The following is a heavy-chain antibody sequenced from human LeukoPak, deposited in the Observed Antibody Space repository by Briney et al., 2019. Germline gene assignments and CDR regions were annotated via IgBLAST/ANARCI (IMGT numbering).Heavy chain of an antibody. V-gene: IGHV4-34*01. CDR2: INHSGST. D-gene: IGHD3-22*01. Sequence: SETLSLTCAVYGGSFSGYYWSWIRQPPGKGLEWIGEINHSGSTNYNPSLKSRVAISVDTSKNQFSLKLSSVTAADTAVYYCARHLLRYYDSSGRDAFDIWGQGTMVTVSS. J-gene: IGHJ3*02. CDR3: ARHLLRYYDSSGRDAFDI. CDR1: GGSFSGYY.